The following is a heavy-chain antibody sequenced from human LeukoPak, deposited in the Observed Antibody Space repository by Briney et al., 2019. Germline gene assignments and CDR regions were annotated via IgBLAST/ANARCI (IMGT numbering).Heavy chain of an antibody. V-gene: IGHV1-2*02. D-gene: IGHD3-22*01. CDR2: INPNSGGT. CDR3: ARSPITMIKHDY. Sequence: ASVKVSCKASGYTFTGYYMHWVRQAPGQGLEWMGWINPNSGGTNYAQKFQGRVTMTRDTSISTVYMELSRLRSDDTAVYYCARSPITMIKHDYWGQGTLVTVSS. CDR1: GYTFTGYY. J-gene: IGHJ4*02.